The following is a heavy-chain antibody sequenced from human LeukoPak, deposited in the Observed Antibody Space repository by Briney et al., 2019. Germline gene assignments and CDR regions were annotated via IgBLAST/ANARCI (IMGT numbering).Heavy chain of an antibody. V-gene: IGHV3-23*01. D-gene: IGHD6-19*01. Sequence: GGSLRLSCAASGFTFSSYAMNWVRQAPGKGLEWVSGISGSGGSTYYADSVKGRFTISRDNSKNTQYLQMNSLRVEDTAVYYCSNQRLDSSGWYLHYWGQGTLVTVSS. CDR3: SNQRLDSSGWYLHY. CDR2: ISGSGGST. J-gene: IGHJ4*02. CDR1: GFTFSSYA.